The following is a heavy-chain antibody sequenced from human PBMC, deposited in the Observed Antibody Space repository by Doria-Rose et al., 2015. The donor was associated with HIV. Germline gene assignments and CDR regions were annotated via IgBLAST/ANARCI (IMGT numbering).Heavy chain of an antibody. CDR3: ARIKSSRWYHKYYFDF. V-gene: IGHV2-26*01. Sequence: QITLKESGPVLVKPTETLTLTCTVSGVSLSSPGMGVSWIRQPPGKALEWLANNFSDDERSYTTSLKSRLTISRGTSKSQVVLTMTDMDPVDTATYYCARIKSSRWYHKYYFDFWGQGTLVIVS. J-gene: IGHJ4*02. D-gene: IGHD6-13*01. CDR1: GVSLSSPGMG. CDR2: NFSDDER.